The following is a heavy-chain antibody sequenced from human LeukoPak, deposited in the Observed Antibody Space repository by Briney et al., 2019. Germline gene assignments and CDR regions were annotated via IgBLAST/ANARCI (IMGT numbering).Heavy chain of an antibody. D-gene: IGHD3-10*01. Sequence: GGSLRLSCAASGFTFSGYWMHWVRQPPGKGLVWVSRISGDGSSSSHADSVKGRFTISRDNAKNTLYLQMNSLRAEDTAVYYCASSLGGSNYYFDLWGRGTLVTVSS. CDR1: GFTFSGYW. J-gene: IGHJ2*01. CDR2: ISGDGSSS. CDR3: ASSLGGSNYYFDL. V-gene: IGHV3-74*01.